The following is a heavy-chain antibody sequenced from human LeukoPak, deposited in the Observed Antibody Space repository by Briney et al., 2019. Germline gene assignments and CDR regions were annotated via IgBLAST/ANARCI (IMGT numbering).Heavy chain of an antibody. CDR2: IWYDGSNR. D-gene: IGHD3-22*01. CDR1: GFTFSSYG. J-gene: IGHJ4*02. V-gene: IGHV3-33*01. Sequence: GGSLRLSCAASGFTFSSYGMHWVRQAPGKGLEWVAVIWYDGSNRYYADPVKGRFTVSRDNSKNTLYLQMNSLRAEDTAVYYCARAKGVSTGYRPTDYWGQGTLVTVSS. CDR3: ARAKGVSTGYRPTDY.